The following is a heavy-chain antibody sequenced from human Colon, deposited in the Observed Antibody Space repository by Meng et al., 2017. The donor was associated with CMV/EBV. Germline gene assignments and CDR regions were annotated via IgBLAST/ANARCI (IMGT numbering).Heavy chain of an antibody. CDR2: VFFSGST. CDR1: GGSISSYY. D-gene: IGHD2-2*01. Sequence: SETLSLTCTVSGGSISSYYWSWIRQSPGRGLEWLGYVFFSGSTNYNPSLKSRVTISVDTPKNQFSLRLTSVTAADTAVYYCAAQRKESCASTSCPLHVWGQGTLVTVSS. V-gene: IGHV4-59*01. J-gene: IGHJ4*02. CDR3: AAQRKESCASTSCPLHV.